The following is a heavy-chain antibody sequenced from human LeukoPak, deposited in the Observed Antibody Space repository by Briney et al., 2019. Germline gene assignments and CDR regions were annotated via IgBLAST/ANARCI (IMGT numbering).Heavy chain of an antibody. J-gene: IGHJ4*02. CDR1: GFTFGDYA. Sequence: GGSLRLSCTASGFTFGDYAMSWVRQAPGKGLEWVGLIRSKAYGGTTEYAASVKGRFTISRDDSKSIAYLQMNSLKTEDTAVYYCTRGANSFDYWGQGTLVTVSS. V-gene: IGHV3-49*04. CDR3: TRGANSFDY. CDR2: IRSKAYGGTT.